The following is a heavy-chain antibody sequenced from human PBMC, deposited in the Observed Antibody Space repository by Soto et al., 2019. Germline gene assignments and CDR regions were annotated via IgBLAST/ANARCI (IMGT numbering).Heavy chain of an antibody. CDR3: ARAGDYYDSSGYCYPDYYYGMDV. V-gene: IGHV3-33*01. J-gene: IGHJ6*02. CDR1: GFTFSSYG. Sequence: QVQLVESGGGVVQPGRSLRLSCAASGFTFSSYGMHWVRQAPGKGLEWVAVIWYDGSNKYYADSVKGRFTISRDNSKNTLYLQMNSLRAEDTAVYYCARAGDYYDSSGYCYPDYYYGMDVWGQGTTVTVSS. D-gene: IGHD3-22*01. CDR2: IWYDGSNK.